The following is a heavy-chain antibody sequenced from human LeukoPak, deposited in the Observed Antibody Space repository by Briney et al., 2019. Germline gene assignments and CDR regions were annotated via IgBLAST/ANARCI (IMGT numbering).Heavy chain of an antibody. CDR3: ARGGSTLHSAGGHDIEFYYYYYMDV. J-gene: IGHJ6*03. D-gene: IGHD3-9*01. CDR2: IYYSGNT. CDR1: GGSISSSNYY. V-gene: IGHV4-39*07. Sequence: SETLSLTCTVSGGSISSSNYYWGWIRQPPGKGLEWIGSIYYSGNTYYNPSLRSRVTMSLDTSKNQFSLKLYSVTAADTAVYYCARGGSTLHSAGGHDIEFYYYYYMDVWGKGTTVTISS.